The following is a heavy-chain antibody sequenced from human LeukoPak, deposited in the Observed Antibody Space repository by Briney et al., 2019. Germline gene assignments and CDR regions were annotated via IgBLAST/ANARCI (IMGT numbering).Heavy chain of an antibody. J-gene: IGHJ4*02. V-gene: IGHV4-39*01. D-gene: IGHD3-3*01. CDR1: GGSISSSSYY. CDR2: IYYSGST. CDR3: ARLHFGTPDFDY. Sequence: SETLSLTCTVSGGSISSSSYYWGWIRQPPGKGLEWIGSIYYSGSTYYNPSLKSRVTISVDTSKNQFSLKLSSVTAADTAVYYCARLHFGTPDFDYWGQRTLVTVSS.